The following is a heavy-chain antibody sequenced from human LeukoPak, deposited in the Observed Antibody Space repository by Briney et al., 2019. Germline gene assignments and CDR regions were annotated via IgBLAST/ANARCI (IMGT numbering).Heavy chain of an antibody. CDR2: IYYSGST. CDR1: GGSISSYY. D-gene: IGHD3-3*01. CDR3: ARTWSGLGSFVY. V-gene: IGHV4-59*01. J-gene: IGHJ4*02. Sequence: SETLSLTCTDSGGSISSYYWSWIRQPPGKGLEWIGYIYYSGSTNYNPSLKSRVTISVDTSKNQFSLKLSSVTAADTAVYYCARTWSGLGSFVYWGQGTLVTVSS.